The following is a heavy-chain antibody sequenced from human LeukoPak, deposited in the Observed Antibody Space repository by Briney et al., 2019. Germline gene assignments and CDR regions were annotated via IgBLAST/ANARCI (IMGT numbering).Heavy chain of an antibody. CDR3: AKDGSPPYYDFWSGYPFHFDY. Sequence: GRSLRLSCAASGFTFSSYGMHWVRQAPVKVLEWVAVISYDGSNKYYADSVKGRFTISRDNSKNTLYLQMNSLRAEDTAVYYCAKDGSPPYYDFWSGYPFHFDYWGQGTLVTVSS. D-gene: IGHD3-3*01. CDR1: GFTFSSYG. V-gene: IGHV3-30*18. CDR2: ISYDGSNK. J-gene: IGHJ4*02.